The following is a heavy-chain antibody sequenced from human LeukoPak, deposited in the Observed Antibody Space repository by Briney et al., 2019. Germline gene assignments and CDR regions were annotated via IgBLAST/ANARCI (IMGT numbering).Heavy chain of an antibody. D-gene: IGHD2/OR15-2a*01. J-gene: IGHJ4*02. CDR2: IYSGGST. CDR3: ARDVNMDY. CDR1: GFTFSDYY. Sequence: GGSLRPSCAASGFTFSDYYMSWVRQAPGKGLEWVSVIYSGGSTYYTDSVKGRFTISRDNSKNTLYLQMNSLRAEDTAVYYCARDVNMDYWGQGTLVTVSS. V-gene: IGHV3-53*01.